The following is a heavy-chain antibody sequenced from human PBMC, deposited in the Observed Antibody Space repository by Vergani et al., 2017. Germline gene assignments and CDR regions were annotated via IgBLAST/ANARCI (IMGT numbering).Heavy chain of an antibody. CDR3: ARGWTYYYGSGRYYIPFDY. V-gene: IGHV4-34*01. CDR2: INHSGST. J-gene: IGHJ4*02. Sequence: QVQLQQWGAGLLKPSETLSLTCAVSGGSFSGYYWSWIRQPPGKGLEWIGEINHSGSTNYNPSLKSRVTISVDTSKNQFSLKLSSVTAADTAVYYCARGWTYYYGSGRYYIPFDYWGQGTLVTVSS. CDR1: GGSFSGYY. D-gene: IGHD3-10*01.